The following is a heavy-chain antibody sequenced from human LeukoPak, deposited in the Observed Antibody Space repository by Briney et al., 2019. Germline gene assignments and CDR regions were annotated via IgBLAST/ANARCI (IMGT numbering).Heavy chain of an antibody. V-gene: IGHV3-23*01. J-gene: IGHJ6*04. Sequence: GRCLRLSCAAAASTSSISGMGWARHPPGRGLGWVSEIIVGGGSTYYADSVKGRFTISRDNSKNTLYLQMNSLRAEDTAIYYCATSKYSSSWSRYYYYGMDVWGKGTTVTVSS. CDR2: IIVGGGST. CDR1: ASTSSISG. D-gene: IGHD6-13*01. CDR3: ATSKYSSSWSRYYYYGMDV.